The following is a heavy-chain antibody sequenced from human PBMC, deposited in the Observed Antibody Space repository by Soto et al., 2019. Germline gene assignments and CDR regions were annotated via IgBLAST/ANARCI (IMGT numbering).Heavy chain of an antibody. CDR3: AKDAGRYCTSASCAAFPLLDY. CDR1: GFAFSSYA. V-gene: IGHV3-23*01. J-gene: IGHJ4*02. D-gene: IGHD2-2*01. CDR2: ISGSAGST. Sequence: EVQVLESGGGLVQPGGSLRLSCAASGFAFSSYAMSWVRQAPGKGLGWVSSISGSAGSTYYAESVKGRFTVSRDNSKDTLYLQMNSLTVEDTAIYYCAKDAGRYCTSASCAAFPLLDYWGQGALVTVSS.